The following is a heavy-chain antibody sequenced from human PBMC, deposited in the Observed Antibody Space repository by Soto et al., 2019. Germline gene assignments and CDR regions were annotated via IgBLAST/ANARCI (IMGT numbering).Heavy chain of an antibody. D-gene: IGHD2-15*01. Sequence: GASVKVSCKASGYTFTSYGISWVRQAPGQGLEWMGWISAYNGNTNYAQKLQGRVTMTTDTSTSTAYMELRSLRSDDTAVYYCARWVDCSGGSCYPNWLDPWGQGTLVTVSS. V-gene: IGHV1-18*04. CDR2: ISAYNGNT. J-gene: IGHJ5*02. CDR1: GYTFTSYG. CDR3: ARWVDCSGGSCYPNWLDP.